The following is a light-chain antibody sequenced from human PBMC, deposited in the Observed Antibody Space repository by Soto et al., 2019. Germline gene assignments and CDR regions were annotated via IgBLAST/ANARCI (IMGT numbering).Light chain of an antibody. Sequence: DIVITDSPESRSVPLGDIATXNXNXXQXXXHSSNNKNYLAWYQQKPGQPPKLXIYWASTRESGVPDRFSGSGSGTDFTLTISSLQAEDVAVYYCQQYYSTPWTFGQGTKVDI. CDR3: QQYYSTPWT. CDR1: QXXXHSSNNKNY. V-gene: IGKV4-1*01. J-gene: IGKJ1*01. CDR2: WAS.